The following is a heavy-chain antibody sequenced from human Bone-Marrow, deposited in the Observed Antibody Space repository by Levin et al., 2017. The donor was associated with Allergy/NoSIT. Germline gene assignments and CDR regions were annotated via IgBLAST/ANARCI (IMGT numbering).Heavy chain of an antibody. D-gene: IGHD6-19*01. J-gene: IGHJ1*01. CDR1: GFDLTSYT. V-gene: IGHV3-21*01. Sequence: GGSLRLSCTASGFDLTSYTLTWVRQAPGKGLEWVSSISSSSDFIFYAASVTGRFTISRDNAKNSVFLQMNSLKAEDTAVYYCVTRGQWLAIEYFQNWGQGTLVAVSS. CDR2: ISSSSDFI. CDR3: VTRGQWLAIEYFQN.